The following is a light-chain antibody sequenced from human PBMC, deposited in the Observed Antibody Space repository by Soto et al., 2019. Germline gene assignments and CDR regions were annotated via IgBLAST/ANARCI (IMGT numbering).Light chain of an antibody. CDR3: QQYAVSPIT. J-gene: IGKJ5*01. Sequence: IVLTQSQTTLSVSPLERATLXCRSRQSVITNLAWYQQKSGQAPRLLIYAASTRATDIPDRFSGTGSGTDFTLTISRLEPGDFAVYYCQQYAVSPITFGQGTRLENK. V-gene: IGKV3-15*01. CDR2: AAS. CDR1: QSVITN.